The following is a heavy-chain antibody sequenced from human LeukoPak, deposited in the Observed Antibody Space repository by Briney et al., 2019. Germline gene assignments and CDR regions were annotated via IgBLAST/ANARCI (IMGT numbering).Heavy chain of an antibody. CDR1: GGSVSSGNYY. D-gene: IGHD2-2*01. Sequence: SETLSLTCTVSGGSVSSGNYYWSWIRQPPGKGLEWIGYIYYSGSTNYNPSLKSRVTISVDTSKNQFSLKLRSVTAADTAVYYCAREKTCSSTSCYFFDYWGQGILVTVSS. CDR2: IYYSGST. J-gene: IGHJ4*02. V-gene: IGHV4-61*01. CDR3: AREKTCSSTSCYFFDY.